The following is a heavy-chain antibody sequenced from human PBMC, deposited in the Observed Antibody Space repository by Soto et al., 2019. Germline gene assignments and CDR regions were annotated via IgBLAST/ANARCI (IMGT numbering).Heavy chain of an antibody. CDR3: AREIAVAGTGPGARPSGYFQH. CDR1: GFTFSSYA. J-gene: IGHJ1*01. Sequence: GGSLRLSCAASGFTFSSYAMHWVRQAPGKGLEWVAVISYDGSNKYYADSVKGRFTISRDNSKNTLYLQMNSLRAEDTAVYYCAREIAVAGTGPGARPSGYFQHWGQGTLVTVSS. CDR2: ISYDGSNK. D-gene: IGHD6-19*01. V-gene: IGHV3-30-3*01.